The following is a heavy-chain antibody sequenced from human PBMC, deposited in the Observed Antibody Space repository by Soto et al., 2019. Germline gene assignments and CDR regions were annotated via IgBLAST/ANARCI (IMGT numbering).Heavy chain of an antibody. V-gene: IGHV3-30*18. CDR1: GFTFSSYG. J-gene: IGHJ4*02. D-gene: IGHD6-13*01. CDR2: ISYDGSNK. CDR3: AKDRDAAHYSSSWYYFDY. Sequence: GGSLRLSCAASGFTFSSYGMHWVRQAPGKGLEWVAVISYDGSNKYYADSVKGRFTISRDNSKNTLYLQMNSLRAEDTAVYYCAKDRDAAHYSSSWYYFDYWGQGTLVTVSS.